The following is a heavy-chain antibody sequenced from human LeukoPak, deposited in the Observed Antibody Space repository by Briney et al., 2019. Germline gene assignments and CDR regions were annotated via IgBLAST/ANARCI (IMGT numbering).Heavy chain of an antibody. V-gene: IGHV3-7*01. CDR1: GFTFSSHW. CDR2: INLDGSEK. CDR3: ARDSPYSDSFAYDY. Sequence: QAGGSLRLSCAASGFTFSSHWMSWVRQAPGKGLEWVANINLDGSEKYYVDSVKGRFTISRDNAKNSLYLQMRSLRAEDTAIYYCARDSPYSDSFAYDYWGQGTLVTVSS. J-gene: IGHJ4*02. D-gene: IGHD1-26*01.